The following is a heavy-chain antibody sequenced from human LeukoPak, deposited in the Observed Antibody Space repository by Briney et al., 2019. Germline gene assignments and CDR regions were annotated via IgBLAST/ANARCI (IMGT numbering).Heavy chain of an antibody. CDR2: ISYDGSNK. CDR1: GFTFSSYA. Sequence: GGSLRLSCAASGFTFSSYAMHWVRQAPGKGLEWVAVISYDGSNKYYADSVKGRFTISRDNSKNTLYLQMNSLRAEDTAVYYCARGPLFEFDYWGQGTPVTVSS. D-gene: IGHD3-3*01. CDR3: ARGPLFEFDY. V-gene: IGHV3-30-3*01. J-gene: IGHJ4*02.